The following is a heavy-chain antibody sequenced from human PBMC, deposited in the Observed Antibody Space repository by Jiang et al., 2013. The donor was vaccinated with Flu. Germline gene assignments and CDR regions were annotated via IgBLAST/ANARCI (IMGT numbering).Heavy chain of an antibody. J-gene: IGHJ4*02. CDR3: ARGLSRVATFN. V-gene: IGHV4-59*01. D-gene: IGHD4-23*01. CDR1: GASIGTFH. Sequence: ELLKPSETLSLNCSVSGASIGTFHWNWIRQPPGRGLEWIGHFYAGGNTNYSPSLKSRVTISVDTARNQVFLKVNSVAAADTAVYYCARGLSRVATFNWGPGIRGHRLL. CDR2: FYAGGNT.